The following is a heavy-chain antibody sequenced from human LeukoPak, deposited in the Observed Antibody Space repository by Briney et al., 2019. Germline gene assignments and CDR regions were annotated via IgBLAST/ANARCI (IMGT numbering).Heavy chain of an antibody. CDR1: GGSISSGGYY. Sequence: SEILSLTCTVSGGSISSGGYYWSWIRQHPGKGLEWIGYIYYSGSTYYNPSLKSRVTISVDTSKNQFSLKLSSVTAADTAVYYCARDSIYGDYSHYFDYWGQGTLVTVSS. CDR2: IYYSGST. D-gene: IGHD4-17*01. CDR3: ARDSIYGDYSHYFDY. V-gene: IGHV4-31*03. J-gene: IGHJ4*02.